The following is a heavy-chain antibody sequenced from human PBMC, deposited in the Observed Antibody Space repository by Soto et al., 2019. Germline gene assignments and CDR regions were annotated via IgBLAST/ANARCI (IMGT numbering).Heavy chain of an antibody. CDR2: ISYDGSNK. V-gene: IGHV3-30*18. CDR1: GFTFSSYG. CDR3: AKCPRLRFLEWLSHPRGMDV. D-gene: IGHD3-3*01. J-gene: IGHJ6*02. Sequence: PGGSLRLSCAASGFTFSSYGMHWVRQAPGKGLEWVAVISYDGSNKYYADSVKGRFTISRDNSKNTLYLQMNSLRAEDTAVYYCAKCPRLRFLEWLSHPRGMDVWGQGTTVTVSS.